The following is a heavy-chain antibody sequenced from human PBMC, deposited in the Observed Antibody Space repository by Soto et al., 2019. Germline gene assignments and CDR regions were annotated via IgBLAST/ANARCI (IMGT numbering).Heavy chain of an antibody. CDR1: GGSVSSGSYY. CDR2: IYYSGST. V-gene: IGHV4-61*01. D-gene: IGHD6-19*01. J-gene: IGHJ4*02. CDR3: AAKQLGSGWLGDY. Sequence: PSETLSLTCTVSGGSVSSGSYYWSWIRQPPGKGLEWIGYIYYSGSTNYNPSLKSRVTISVDTSKNQFSLKLSSVTAADTAVYYCAAKQLGSGWLGDYWGQGTLVTVSS.